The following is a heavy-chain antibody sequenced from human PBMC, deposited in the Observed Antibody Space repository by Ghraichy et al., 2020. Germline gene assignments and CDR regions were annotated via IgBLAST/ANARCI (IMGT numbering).Heavy chain of an antibody. CDR3: AKDGGRTLYYFDY. Sequence: SCAASGFTFSRYAMSWVRQAPGKGLEWVSTISGSDGSTYYADSVKGRFTISRDNSKNTLYLQMNSLGAEDTAVYYCAKDGGRTLYYFDYWGQGTLVTVSS. D-gene: IGHD2-15*01. V-gene: IGHV3-23*01. J-gene: IGHJ4*02. CDR2: ISGSDGST. CDR1: GFTFSRYA.